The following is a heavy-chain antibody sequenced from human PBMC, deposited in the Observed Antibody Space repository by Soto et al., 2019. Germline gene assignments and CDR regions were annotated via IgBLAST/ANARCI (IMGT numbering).Heavy chain of an antibody. CDR1: GFTFSSYA. V-gene: IGHV3-23*01. CDR3: AKLWFGELAPVDY. CDR2: IGGRGTSS. J-gene: IGHJ4*02. D-gene: IGHD3-10*01. Sequence: PGGSLRLSCAASGFTFSSYAMSWVRQARGKGLEWVSTIGGRGTSSYYADSVKGRVSTSRDNSKNTLYLQMNSLRVEDTAVYYCAKLWFGELAPVDYWGQGTLVTVSS.